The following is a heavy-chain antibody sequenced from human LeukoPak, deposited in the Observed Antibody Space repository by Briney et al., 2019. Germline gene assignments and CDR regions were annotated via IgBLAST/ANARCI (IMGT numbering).Heavy chain of an antibody. CDR2: IHDSGRY. CDR3: TTGGGWLTDY. Sequence: MASETLSLTCTVSGGSISDYYWGWFRQPPGKGLEWIGYIHDSGRYNYNASLKGRASISVDTSRRQFSLKLTSVTAADAALYYCTTGGGWLTDYWGQGTLVTVSS. J-gene: IGHJ4*02. CDR1: GGSISDYY. V-gene: IGHV4-59*01. D-gene: IGHD5-24*01.